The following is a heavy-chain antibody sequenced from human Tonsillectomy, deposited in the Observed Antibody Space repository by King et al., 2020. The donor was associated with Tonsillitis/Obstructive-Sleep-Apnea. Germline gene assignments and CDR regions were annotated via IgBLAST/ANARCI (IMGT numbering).Heavy chain of an antibody. V-gene: IGHV3-49*04. CDR1: GFTFGDYA. J-gene: IGHJ4*02. Sequence: QLVQSGGGLVQPGRSLRLSCTASGFTFGDYAMNWVRQAPGKGLEWVGFIRSKVYGGTTEYAASVKGRFTISRDDSKSIAYLQMNSLTTEDTAVYYCTRDSYYDFWSGYSYYFDYWGQGTLVTVSS. CDR3: TRDSYYDFWSGYSYYFDY. CDR2: IRSKVYGGTT. D-gene: IGHD3-3*01.